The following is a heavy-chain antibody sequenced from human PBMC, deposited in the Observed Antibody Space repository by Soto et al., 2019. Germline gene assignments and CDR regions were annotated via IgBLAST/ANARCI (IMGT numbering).Heavy chain of an antibody. CDR1: GFTFSSYW. Sequence: GGSLRLSCAASGFTFSSYWMSWVRQAPGKGLEWVANIKQDGSEKYYVDSVKGRFTISRDNAKNSLYLQMNSLRAEDTAVYYCARGQWLTHAYYFDYWGQGTLVTVSS. CDR3: ARGQWLTHAYYFDY. J-gene: IGHJ4*02. V-gene: IGHV3-7*01. CDR2: IKQDGSEK. D-gene: IGHD6-19*01.